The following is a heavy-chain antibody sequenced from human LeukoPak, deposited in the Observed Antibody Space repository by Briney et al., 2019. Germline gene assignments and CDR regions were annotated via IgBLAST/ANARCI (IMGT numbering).Heavy chain of an antibody. J-gene: IGHJ4*02. V-gene: IGHV1-69*04. CDR2: IIPILGIA. CDR1: GGTFSSYA. Sequence: ASVKVSCKASGGTFSSYAISWVRQAPGQGLEWMGRIIPILGIANYAQKFQGRVTITADKSTSTAYMELSSLRSEDTAVYYCARDIAVGATFLYYWGQGTLVTVSS. CDR3: ARDIAVGATFLYY. D-gene: IGHD1-26*01.